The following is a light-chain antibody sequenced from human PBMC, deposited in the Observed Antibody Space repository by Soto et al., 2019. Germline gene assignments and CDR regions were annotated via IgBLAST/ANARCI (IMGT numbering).Light chain of an antibody. V-gene: IGLV1-44*01. CDR1: SSNIGSNT. J-gene: IGLJ1*01. Sequence: QSVLTQPPSASGTPGQRVTISCSGSSSNIGSNTVNWYQQLPGTAPKLLICSNNQRPSGVPDRFPGSKSGTSASLAISGLQSEDEADYYCAAWDDSLNGLYVFGTG. CDR2: SNN. CDR3: AAWDDSLNGLYV.